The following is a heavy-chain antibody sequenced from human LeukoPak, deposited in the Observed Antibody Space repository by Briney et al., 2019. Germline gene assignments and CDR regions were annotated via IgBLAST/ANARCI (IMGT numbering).Heavy chain of an antibody. V-gene: IGHV1-18*01. Sequence: ASVKVSCKASGYTFTSYGISWVRQAPGQGLEWMGWISAYNGNTNYAQKLQGRVTMTTDTSTSTAYMELRSLRSDDTAVYYCARDYDILTGYYRCRWFDPWGQGTLVTVSS. CDR2: ISAYNGNT. J-gene: IGHJ5*02. CDR3: ARDYDILTGYYRCRWFDP. CDR1: GYTFTSYG. D-gene: IGHD3-9*01.